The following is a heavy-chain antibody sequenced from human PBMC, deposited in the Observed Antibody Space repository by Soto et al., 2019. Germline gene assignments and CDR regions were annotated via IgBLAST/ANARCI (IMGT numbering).Heavy chain of an antibody. CDR1: GFSLSTNEVG. Sequence: QITLKESGPTLVKPTQTLTLTCTVSGFSLSTNEVGVGWIRQPPGKALEWLALIYWDDDTRYNPSLQSRLTITKDTSNYHVVLTMTNMDPVDTATYYCAHRDLEYASSSPFDYWGQGTLVTVSS. V-gene: IGHV2-5*02. CDR2: IYWDDDT. D-gene: IGHD6-6*01. J-gene: IGHJ4*02. CDR3: AHRDLEYASSSPFDY.